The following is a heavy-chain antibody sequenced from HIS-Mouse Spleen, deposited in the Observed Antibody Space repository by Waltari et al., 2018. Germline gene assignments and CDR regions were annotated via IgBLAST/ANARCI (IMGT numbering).Heavy chain of an antibody. CDR1: GGSISSSSYY. V-gene: IGHV4-39*07. Sequence: QLQLQESGPGLVKPSETLSLTGTVSGGSISSSSYYWGWLRQPPGKGLEWIGSIYYSGSTYYNPSLKSRVTISVDTSKNQFSLKLSSVTAADTAVYYCASNEKRWYPLDWGQGTLVTVSS. J-gene: IGHJ4*02. CDR2: IYYSGST. D-gene: IGHD2-2*01. CDR3: ASNEKRWYPLD.